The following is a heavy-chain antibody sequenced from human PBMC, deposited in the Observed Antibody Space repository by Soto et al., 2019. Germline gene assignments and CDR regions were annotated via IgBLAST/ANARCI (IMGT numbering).Heavy chain of an antibody. CDR3: ARDTRDGDGYYGMDV. CDR1: GYTFTSYG. Sequence: ASVKVSCKASGYTFTSYGISWVRQAPGQGLKWMGWISAYNGNTNYAQKLQGRVTMTTDTSTSTAYMELRSLRSDYTAVYYCARDTRDGDGYYGMDVWGQGTTVTVSS. D-gene: IGHD7-27*01. CDR2: ISAYNGNT. V-gene: IGHV1-18*01. J-gene: IGHJ6*02.